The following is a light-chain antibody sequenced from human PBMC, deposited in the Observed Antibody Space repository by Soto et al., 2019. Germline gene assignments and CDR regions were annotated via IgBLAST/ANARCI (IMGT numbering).Light chain of an antibody. Sequence: EMVMPRSRGTLSVSPVERAHLSCIASQSVSSNLAWYQQKPGQATRLLIYGAYTRATGITARFSGSGSGTEFTLTIRSLQSEDFAVYYCKQYNNWPLTGGGGTTGDIK. CDR2: GAY. V-gene: IGKV3-15*01. CDR1: QSVSSN. J-gene: IGKJ4*01. CDR3: KQYNNWPLT.